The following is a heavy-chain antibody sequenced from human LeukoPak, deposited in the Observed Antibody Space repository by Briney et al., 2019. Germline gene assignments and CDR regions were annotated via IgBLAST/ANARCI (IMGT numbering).Heavy chain of an antibody. J-gene: IGHJ5*02. CDR3: ARRSPRAYGGSTGDWFDP. Sequence: ASVKVSCKASGYTFNTYGITWVRQAPGQGLEWMGWINTYTGNTKYTEKFQGRVTMTTDASTSTVYMEVRSLRSDDTAVYYCARRSPRAYGGSTGDWFDPWGQGTLVTVSS. CDR1: GYTFNTYG. D-gene: IGHD4-23*01. V-gene: IGHV1-18*01. CDR2: INTYTGNT.